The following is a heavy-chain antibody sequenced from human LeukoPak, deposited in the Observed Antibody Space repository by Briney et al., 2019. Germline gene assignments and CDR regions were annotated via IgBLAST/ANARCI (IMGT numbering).Heavy chain of an antibody. CDR2: IYYSGRT. V-gene: IGHV4-61*01. Sequence: SETLSLTCTVSGYSISSSYYWIWIRQPPGKGLECIGYIYYSGRTNYSPSLKSRVTISIDTSKNQFSLKLTSVTAADTAVYYCARVNSGSYYNWYFDLWGRGTLVTVSS. CDR1: GYSISSSYY. CDR3: ARVNSGSYYNWYFDL. J-gene: IGHJ2*01. D-gene: IGHD1-26*01.